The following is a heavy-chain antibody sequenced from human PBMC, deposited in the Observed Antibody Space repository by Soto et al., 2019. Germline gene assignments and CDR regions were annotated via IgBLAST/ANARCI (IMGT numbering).Heavy chain of an antibody. J-gene: IGHJ4*01. CDR1: GFSLTTNGVG. D-gene: IGHD1-7*01. CDR2: IYWDDDK. CDR3: TVGTTGAGNVDY. V-gene: IGHV2-5*02. Sequence: QITLKESGPTLVKPTQTLTLTCTFSGFSLTTNGVGVGWIRQPPGKALEWLALIYWDDDKRYSPSLEGRLTIXKXXSKNQVVLTVTNVDPMATATYYCTVGTTGAGNVDYWGHGTLVTVSS.